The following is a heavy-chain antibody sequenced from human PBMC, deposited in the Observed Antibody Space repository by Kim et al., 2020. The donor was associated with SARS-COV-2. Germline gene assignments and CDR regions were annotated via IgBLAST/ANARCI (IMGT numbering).Heavy chain of an antibody. J-gene: IGHJ5*02. CDR1: GYTFTDHY. V-gene: IGHV1-2*02. CDR2: INPDSGAT. CDR3: TRARAITGLDP. Sequence: ASVKVSCKASGYTFTDHYVHWVRQAPGQGLEWMGWINPDSGATYYEHKFQGRVTVTGDRSITPIYMDLSSLRSDDTAAYHCTRARAITGLDPWGQGTPVT.